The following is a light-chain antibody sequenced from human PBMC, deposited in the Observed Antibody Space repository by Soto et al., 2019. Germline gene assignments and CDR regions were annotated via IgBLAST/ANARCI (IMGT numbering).Light chain of an antibody. V-gene: IGLV2-18*02. Sequence: QSVLTQPPSVSGSPGQSVAISCTGTSSDIGAYNRVSWYQQPPGTAPKLMIYDVNNRPSGVPDRFSGSKSGNTASPTISGLQADDEADYYCSSFTSSNTYVFGTGTKVHRP. CDR3: SSFTSSNTYV. CDR2: DVN. J-gene: IGLJ1*01. CDR1: SSDIGAYNR.